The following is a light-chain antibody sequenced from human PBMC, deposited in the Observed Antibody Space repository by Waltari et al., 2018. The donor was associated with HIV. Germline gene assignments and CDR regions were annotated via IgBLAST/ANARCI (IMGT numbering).Light chain of an antibody. CDR1: QGINNY. CDR3: QQLSSYPFA. Sequence: DIQLTQSPSFLSAAVGDRVTVTCRASQGINNYLAWYRQKPGKVPELLVYAASTLQTGVPSRFSGSRSGTEFTLTINSLQPEDFATYYCQQLSSYPFAFGQGTKVDI. V-gene: IGKV1-9*01. J-gene: IGKJ2*01. CDR2: AAS.